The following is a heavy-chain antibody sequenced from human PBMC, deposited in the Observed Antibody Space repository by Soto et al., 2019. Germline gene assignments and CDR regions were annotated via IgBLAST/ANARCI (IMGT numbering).Heavy chain of an antibody. J-gene: IGHJ5*02. CDR2: NNNRADT. Sequence: SETLSLTCAVSGTSIDNNGYSWTWIRQHPGKGLEWIGTNNNRADTYYNPSLKSRLTISLDTSQNHFSLRLNAVTAADTAIYYCARGGSGWKALNWFDPWGQGIMVTVSS. CDR3: ARGGSGWKALNWFDP. D-gene: IGHD6-19*01. CDR1: GTSIDNNGYS. V-gene: IGHV4-31*11.